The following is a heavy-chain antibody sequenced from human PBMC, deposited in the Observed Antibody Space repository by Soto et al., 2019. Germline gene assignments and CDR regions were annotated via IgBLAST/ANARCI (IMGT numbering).Heavy chain of an antibody. CDR3: ARDRNCSSTSCYLYYYYGMDV. Sequence: GASVKVSCKASGGTFSSYAISCVRQAPGQGLEWMGGIIPIFGTANYAQKFQGRVTITADESTSTAYMELSSLRSEDTAVYYCARDRNCSSTSCYLYYYYGMDVWGQGTTVTVSS. J-gene: IGHJ6*02. CDR2: IIPIFGTA. D-gene: IGHD2-2*01. V-gene: IGHV1-69*13. CDR1: GGTFSSYA.